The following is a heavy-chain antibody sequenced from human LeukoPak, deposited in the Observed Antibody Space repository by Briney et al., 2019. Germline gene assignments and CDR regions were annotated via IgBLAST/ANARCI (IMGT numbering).Heavy chain of an antibody. CDR1: GFTFCNAW. Sequence: GGSLRLSCAASGFTFCNAWMHWVRQAPGKGLEWVGHIKSKTDGGTRNYAAPVKGRFTISRDDSKNTLFLQMNSLKTEDTAVHYCSTYVAYLIVVVVTAMNRYFDYWGQGTLVTVSS. D-gene: IGHD2-15*01. J-gene: IGHJ4*02. CDR3: STYVAYLIVVVVTAMNRYFDY. V-gene: IGHV3-15*05. CDR2: IKSKTDGGTR.